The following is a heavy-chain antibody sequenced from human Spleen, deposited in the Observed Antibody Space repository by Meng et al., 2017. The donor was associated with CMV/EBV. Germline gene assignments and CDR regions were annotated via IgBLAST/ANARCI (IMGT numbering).Heavy chain of an antibody. Sequence: SVKVSCKASGGTFSSYAISWVRQAPGQGLEWMGGIIPIFGTANYAQKFQGRVTITTDESTSTAYMELSSLRSEDTAVYYCARGRPEYSSSGYYYYGMDVWGQGTTVTVSS. CDR3: ARGRPEYSSSGYYYYGMDV. CDR2: IIPIFGTA. J-gene: IGHJ6*02. CDR1: GGTFSSYA. D-gene: IGHD6-6*01. V-gene: IGHV1-69*05.